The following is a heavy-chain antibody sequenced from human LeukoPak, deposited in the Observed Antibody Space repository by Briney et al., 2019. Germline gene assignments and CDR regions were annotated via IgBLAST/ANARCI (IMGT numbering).Heavy chain of an antibody. CDR2: INPNSGDT. D-gene: IGHD6-13*01. J-gene: IGHJ3*02. V-gene: IGHV1-2*02. CDR1: GYTFTGYY. Sequence: GASVNVSCKASGYTFTGYYMHWMRQAPGQGLEWMGWINPNSGDTNYAQKFQGRVTMTRDTSISTAYMQLSRLRSDDTAVYCCASSYSAGAFDIWGQGTMVTVSS. CDR3: ASSYSAGAFDI.